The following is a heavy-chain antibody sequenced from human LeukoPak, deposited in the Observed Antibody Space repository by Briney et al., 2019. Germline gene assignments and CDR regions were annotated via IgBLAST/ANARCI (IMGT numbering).Heavy chain of an antibody. V-gene: IGHV3-30*18. D-gene: IGHD1-26*01. J-gene: IGHJ4*02. CDR2: ISYDGSDK. Sequence: GGSLRLSCAASGFTFSSYGMHWVRQAPGKGLEWVAVISYDGSDKYYADSVKGRFTISRDNSKNMLYLQMNSLRAEDTAVYYCAKDGEMGAIPEYYFDYWGQGTLVTVSS. CDR3: AKDGEMGAIPEYYFDY. CDR1: GFTFSSYG.